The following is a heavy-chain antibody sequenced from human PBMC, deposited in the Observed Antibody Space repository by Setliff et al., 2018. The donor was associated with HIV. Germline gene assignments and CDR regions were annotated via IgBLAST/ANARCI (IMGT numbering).Heavy chain of an antibody. V-gene: IGHV3-66*02. D-gene: IGHD3-10*01. CDR3: ARELYREWDY. J-gene: IGHJ4*02. CDR2: IYGGGTT. CDR1: GFTVSSNY. Sequence: GGSLRLSCAASGFTVSSNYMSWVRQAPGKGLEWVSVIYGGGTTHYADSVKGRFTISRDNSKNTVYLQMNSLRVEETAVYYCARELYREWDYWGQGTLATVSS.